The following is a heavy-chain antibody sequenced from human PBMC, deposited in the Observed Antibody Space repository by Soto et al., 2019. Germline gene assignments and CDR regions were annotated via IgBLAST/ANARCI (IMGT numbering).Heavy chain of an antibody. CDR1: GFTVSYG. J-gene: IGHJ4*02. Sequence: VSLILSCSVAGFTVSYGMSWVRQAPGKGLECVSFIHSDGSTHYTDSVRGRFTISRDNSKNTLYLQMDRLRVDDTAVYFCARDASGPFDYWGQGTMVTVSS. D-gene: IGHD6-19*01. CDR3: ARDASGPFDY. CDR2: IHSDGST. V-gene: IGHV3-53*01.